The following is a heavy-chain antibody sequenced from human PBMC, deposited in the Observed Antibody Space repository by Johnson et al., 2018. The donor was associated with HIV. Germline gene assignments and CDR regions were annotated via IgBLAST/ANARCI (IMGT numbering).Heavy chain of an antibody. CDR1: GFTFNHYA. J-gene: IGHJ3*02. V-gene: IGHV3-9*01. CDR2: LTWNSDTI. CDR3: ARGHSNSWLGYDAFDI. D-gene: IGHD6-13*01. Sequence: VQLVESGGCLVQPGRSLRLSCAASGFTFNHYAMHWVRQAPGKGLEWVSGLTWNSDTIAYADSVKGRFTISRDSAKNSLYLQMNSLRAEDTAVYYCARGHSNSWLGYDAFDIWGQGTMVTVSS.